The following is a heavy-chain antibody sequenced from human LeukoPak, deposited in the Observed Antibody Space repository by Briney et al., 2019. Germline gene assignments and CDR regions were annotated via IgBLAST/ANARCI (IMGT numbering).Heavy chain of an antibody. CDR1: GFTFDDYA. J-gene: IGHJ4*02. V-gene: IGHV3-23*01. D-gene: IGHD5-12*01. Sequence: GRSLRLSCAASGFTFDDYAMSWVRQAPGKGLEWVSGITGRGGDTYYADSVKGRFTISRDNSKNTLYLQMNSLRAEDTAVYYCAKDLPYGGYLESYFDYWGQGALVTVSS. CDR2: ITGRGGDT. CDR3: AKDLPYGGYLESYFDY.